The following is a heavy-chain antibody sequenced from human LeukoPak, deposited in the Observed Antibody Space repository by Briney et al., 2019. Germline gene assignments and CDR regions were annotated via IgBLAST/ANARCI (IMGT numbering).Heavy chain of an antibody. CDR2: ISSSGSTI. J-gene: IGHJ4*02. CDR3: ATREGDYIYTFNY. D-gene: IGHD4-17*01. V-gene: IGHV3-48*03. Sequence: PGGSLRLSCAASGFTFSSYEMNWVRKAPGKGLEWVSYISSSGSTIYYVDAVRSLFTIPRDNAKNSLVLNMHIMCAEATVVYSCATREGDYIYTFNYWRQATLVTVSS. CDR1: GFTFSSYE.